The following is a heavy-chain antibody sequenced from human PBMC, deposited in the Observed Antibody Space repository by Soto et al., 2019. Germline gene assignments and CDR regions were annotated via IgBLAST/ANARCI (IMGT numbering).Heavy chain of an antibody. J-gene: IGHJ6*03. CDR1: GGSFSGHY. CDR2: INHSGST. Sequence: SETLSLTCAVYGGSFSGHYWSWIRQPPGKGLEWIGEINHSGSTNYNPSLKSRVTISVDTSKNQFSLKLSSVTAADTAVYYCARGRRYSYGSVRDYYYYMDVWGKGTTVTVSS. V-gene: IGHV4-34*01. CDR3: ARGRRYSYGSVRDYYYYMDV. D-gene: IGHD5-18*01.